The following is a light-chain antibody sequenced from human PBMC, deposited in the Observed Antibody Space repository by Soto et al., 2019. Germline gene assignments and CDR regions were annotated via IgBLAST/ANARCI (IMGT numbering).Light chain of an antibody. Sequence: DIQMTQSASSVSASVGDSVTITCRASQGVSDWVAWYQQKPGEAPKLLIYGSSSLLSGVPSRFSGTRSGTDFTLTISSLQPEDFATYYCQQLTSYPITFAQGTRLEIK. CDR1: QGVSDW. J-gene: IGKJ5*01. CDR2: GSS. V-gene: IGKV1-12*01. CDR3: QQLTSYPIT.